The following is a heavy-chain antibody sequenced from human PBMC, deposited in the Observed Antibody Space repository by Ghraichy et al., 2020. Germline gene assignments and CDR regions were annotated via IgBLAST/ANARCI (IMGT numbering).Heavy chain of an antibody. Sequence: SETLSLTCAVSGYSISSGYYWGWIRQPPGKGLEWIGSIYHSGSTYYNPSLKSRVTISVDTSKNQFSLKLSSVTAADTAVYYCAREQWLVGDYYYGMDVWGQGTTVTVSS. D-gene: IGHD6-19*01. CDR2: IYHSGST. CDR3: AREQWLVGDYYYGMDV. J-gene: IGHJ6*02. V-gene: IGHV4-38-2*02. CDR1: GYSISSGYY.